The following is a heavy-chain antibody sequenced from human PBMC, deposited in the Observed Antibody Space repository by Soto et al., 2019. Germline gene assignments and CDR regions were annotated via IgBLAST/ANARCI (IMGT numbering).Heavy chain of an antibody. V-gene: IGHV3-33*03. D-gene: IGHD3-16*02. J-gene: IGHJ3*02. CDR2: IWYDGSNK. Sequence: LRLSCAASGFTFSSYGMHWVRQAPGKGLEWVALIWYDGSNKYYADSVKGRFTISRDNAKNSLYLQMNSLRAEDTAVYYCATIRVYDYGVGSYRYGAFDIWGQGTMVTVSS. CDR1: GFTFSSYG. CDR3: ATIRVYDYGVGSYRYGAFDI.